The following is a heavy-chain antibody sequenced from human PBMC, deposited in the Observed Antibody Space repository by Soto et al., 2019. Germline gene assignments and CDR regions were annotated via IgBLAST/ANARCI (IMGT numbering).Heavy chain of an antibody. Sequence: EVQLVESGGGLVQPGGSLRLSCTASGFTFSSYSINWVRQAPGQGLEWMSYISSTSATIYYAESVRGRFTVSRDNAKNSVYLQMNSLRAEDTAVYFCARAKSLEYNWFDTWGQGTPVTVSS. V-gene: IGHV3-48*01. CDR2: ISSTSATI. CDR1: GFTFSSYS. J-gene: IGHJ5*02. CDR3: ARAKSLEYNWFDT.